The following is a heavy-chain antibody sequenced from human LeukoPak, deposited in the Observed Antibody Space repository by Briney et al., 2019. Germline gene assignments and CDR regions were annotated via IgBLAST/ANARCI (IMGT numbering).Heavy chain of an antibody. J-gene: IGHJ3*02. V-gene: IGHV1-18*01. Sequence: GASVKVSCKASGYTFTSYGISWVRQAPGQGLEWMGWISSYNGNTNYAQQLQGRVTMTTDTSTSTACMELRSLRSDDTAVYYCARVVTMMVVVTHDAFDIWGQGTMVTVSS. CDR2: ISSYNGNT. CDR1: GYTFTSYG. D-gene: IGHD3-22*01. CDR3: ARVVTMMVVVTHDAFDI.